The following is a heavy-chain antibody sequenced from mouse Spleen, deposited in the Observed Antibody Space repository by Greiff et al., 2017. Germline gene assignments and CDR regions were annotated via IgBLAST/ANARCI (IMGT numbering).Heavy chain of an antibody. D-gene: IGHD2-1*01. J-gene: IGHJ2*01. CDR1: GYTFTSSW. CDR2: INPSTGYT. CDR3: ESEYGKNDD. V-gene: IGHV1-7*01. Sequence: VKLVESGAELAKPGASVKMSCTASGYTFTSSWMHWVKQRPGQGLEWIGYINPSTGYTEYNQNFTDKATLTADKSSSPAYMPLRRLTSAYSAVLYCESEYGKNDDWGKGTTLTVSS.